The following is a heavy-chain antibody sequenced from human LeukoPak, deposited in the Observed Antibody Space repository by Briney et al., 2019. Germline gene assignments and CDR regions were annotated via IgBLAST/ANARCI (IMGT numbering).Heavy chain of an antibody. J-gene: IGHJ5*02. CDR2: INPSGGST. D-gene: IGHD1-26*01. Sequence: ASVKVSCKASGYTFTSYYMHWVRQAPGQGLEWMGIINPSGGSTSYAQKFQGRVTMTRDMSTSTDYMELSSLRSEDTVIYYCARDNSVGDNAWWFDPWGQGTLVTASS. CDR1: GYTFTSYY. CDR3: ARDNSVGDNAWWFDP. V-gene: IGHV1-46*01.